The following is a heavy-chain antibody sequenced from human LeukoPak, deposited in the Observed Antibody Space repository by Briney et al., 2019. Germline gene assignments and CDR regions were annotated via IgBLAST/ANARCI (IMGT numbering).Heavy chain of an antibody. CDR1: GGSISSGGYY. Sequence: PSETLSLTCTVSGGSISSGGYYWSWIRQHPGKGLEWIGYIHYSGSTYYNPSLKSRVTISVDTSKNQFSLRLSSVTAADTAVYYCARGLLSSWFDPWGQGTLVTVSS. V-gene: IGHV4-31*03. CDR3: ARGLLSSWFDP. J-gene: IGHJ5*02. CDR2: IHYSGST. D-gene: IGHD2-21*02.